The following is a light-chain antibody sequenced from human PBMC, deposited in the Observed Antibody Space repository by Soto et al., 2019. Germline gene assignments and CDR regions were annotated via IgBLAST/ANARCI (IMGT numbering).Light chain of an antibody. V-gene: IGKV1-5*01. CDR1: QSISSW. CDR2: DAS. CDR3: QQYNRYSWT. Sequence: DIKIPQSPSTMSSSVGDRVTITCPSSQSISSWLAWYQQKPGKAPKLLIYDASSLDSGVPSRFSGGGSGTEFTLTISSLQPDDFATYYCQQYNRYSWTFGQGTKVDIK. J-gene: IGKJ1*01.